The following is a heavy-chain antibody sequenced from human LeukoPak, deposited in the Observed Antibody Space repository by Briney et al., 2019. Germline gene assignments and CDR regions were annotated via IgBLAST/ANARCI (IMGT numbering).Heavy chain of an antibody. J-gene: IGHJ3*02. Sequence: PGGSLRLSCAASGFTFSSYEMNWVRQAPGKGLEWVSVIYSGGSTYYADSVKGRFTISRDNSKNTLYLQMNSLRAEDTAVYYCARDRVYAFDIWGQGTMVTVSS. CDR3: ARDRVYAFDI. CDR2: IYSGGST. D-gene: IGHD6-13*01. V-gene: IGHV3-53*01. CDR1: GFTFSSYE.